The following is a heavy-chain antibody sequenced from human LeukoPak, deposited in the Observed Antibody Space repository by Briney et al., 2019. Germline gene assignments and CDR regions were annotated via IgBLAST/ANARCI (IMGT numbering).Heavy chain of an antibody. V-gene: IGHV5-51*01. CDR1: GYSFTSYW. J-gene: IGHJ4*02. CDR3: ARQTAMGRSGDY. CDR2: IDPSHSET. Sequence: GESLKISYKASGYSFTSYWIGWVRQMPGKGLEWMGIIDPSHSETRYTPSFQGQVTISVDKSLTTAYVQWNSLKASDTAMYYCARQTAMGRSGDYWGQGTLVTVSS. D-gene: IGHD5-18*01.